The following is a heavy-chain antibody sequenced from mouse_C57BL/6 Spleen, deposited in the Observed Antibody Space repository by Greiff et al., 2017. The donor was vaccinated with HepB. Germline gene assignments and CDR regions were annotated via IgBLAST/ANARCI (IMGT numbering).Heavy chain of an antibody. V-gene: IGHV1-54*01. CDR1: GYAFTNYL. D-gene: IGHD2-3*01. Sequence: QVQLQQSGAELVRPGTSVKVSCKASGYAFTNYLIEWVKQKPGQGLEWIGVINPGSGGTNYNEKFKGKATLTADKSSSTAYMQLSSLTSEDSAVYFCARAGDGYYGLFAYWGQGTLVTVSA. J-gene: IGHJ3*01. CDR2: INPGSGGT. CDR3: ARAGDGYYGLFAY.